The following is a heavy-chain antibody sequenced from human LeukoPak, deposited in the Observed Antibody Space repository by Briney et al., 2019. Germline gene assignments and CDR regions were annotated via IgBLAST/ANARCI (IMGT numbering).Heavy chain of an antibody. CDR3: ARAGTVMLLDY. V-gene: IGHV1-2*02. CDR1: GYTFSDYY. Sequence: ASVKVSCKSSGYTFSDYYLLWVRQAPGQGLEWMAWINPKNGDTNYAQKFQGRVSMTRDTSISTAYMELSRLRSDDTAVYYCARAGTVMLLDYWGQGTQVTVSS. J-gene: IGHJ4*02. D-gene: IGHD3-16*01. CDR2: INPKNGDT.